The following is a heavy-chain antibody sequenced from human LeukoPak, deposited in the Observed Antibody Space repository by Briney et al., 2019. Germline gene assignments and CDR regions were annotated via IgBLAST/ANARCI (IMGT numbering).Heavy chain of an antibody. Sequence: SETLSLTCTVSGGSISSYYWSWIRQPPGKGLEWIGYIYYSGSTNYNPSLKSRVTISVDTSKNQFSLKLSSVAAADTAVYYCARGRIAALYYWGQGTLVTVSS. D-gene: IGHD6-13*01. CDR3: ARGRIAALYY. J-gene: IGHJ4*02. CDR1: GGSISSYY. V-gene: IGHV4-59*01. CDR2: IYYSGST.